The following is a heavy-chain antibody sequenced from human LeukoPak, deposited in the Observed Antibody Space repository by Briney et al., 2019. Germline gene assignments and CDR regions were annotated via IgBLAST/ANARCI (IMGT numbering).Heavy chain of an antibody. CDR3: ARELSGSGSCPDY. J-gene: IGHJ4*02. CDR1: GFTFSSYG. D-gene: IGHD3-10*01. CDR2: VWHDGSNR. V-gene: IGHV3-33*01. Sequence: GRSLRLSCAASGFTFSSYGMHWVRQAPGKGLEWVALVWHDGSNRYYADSVKGRFTISRDNSKNTVYLQMNSLRAEDTAVYYCARELSGSGSCPDYWGQGTLVTVSS.